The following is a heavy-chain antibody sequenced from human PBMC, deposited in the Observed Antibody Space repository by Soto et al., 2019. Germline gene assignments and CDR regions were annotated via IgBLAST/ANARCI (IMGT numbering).Heavy chain of an antibody. CDR1: GFTFSSYA. V-gene: IGHV3-23*01. Sequence: GGSLRLSCAASGFTFSSYAMSWVRQAPGQGLEWVSAISGSGSNPYYADSVKGRFTISRDNSKNTLYLQMNSLRAEDTAVYYCARDFYGTTVNDYWGQGTLVTVSS. CDR2: ISGSGSNP. J-gene: IGHJ4*02. CDR3: ARDFYGTTVNDY. D-gene: IGHD4-4*01.